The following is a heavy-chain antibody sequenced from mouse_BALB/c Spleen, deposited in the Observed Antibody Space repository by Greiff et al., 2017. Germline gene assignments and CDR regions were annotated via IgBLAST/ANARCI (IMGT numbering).Heavy chain of an antibody. Sequence: EVHLVESGGGLVQPGGSRKLSCAASGFTFSSFGMHWVRQAPEKGLEWVAYISSGSSTIYYADTVKGRFTISRDNPKNTLFLQMTSLRSEDTAMYYCARSQFITTATGYAMDYWGQGTSVTVSS. J-gene: IGHJ4*01. D-gene: IGHD1-2*01. CDR3: ARSQFITTATGYAMDY. V-gene: IGHV5-17*02. CDR2: ISSGSSTI. CDR1: GFTFSSFG.